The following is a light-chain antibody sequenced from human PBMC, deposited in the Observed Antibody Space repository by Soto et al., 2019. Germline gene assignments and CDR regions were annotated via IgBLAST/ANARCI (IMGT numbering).Light chain of an antibody. CDR2: GAS. CDR1: QSVSSSF. V-gene: IGKV3-20*01. Sequence: EIVLTQSPGTLSLSPGERATLSCRASQSVSSSFLAWYQQKPGQAPRLLIYGASSRATGIQDRFSGSGSGTDFTLTSSRLEPEDFAVYYCQQYGSSPRTFGQGTKVEIK. J-gene: IGKJ1*01. CDR3: QQYGSSPRT.